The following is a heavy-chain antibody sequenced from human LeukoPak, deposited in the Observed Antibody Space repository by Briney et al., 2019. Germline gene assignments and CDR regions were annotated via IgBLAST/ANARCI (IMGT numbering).Heavy chain of an antibody. CDR3: ARDFGYSYGSFDY. Sequence: ASVKVSCKASGDTFSSYAISWVRQAPGQGLEWRGGIIPIFGTANYAQKFQGRVTITADESTSTAYMELSSLRSEDTAVYYCARDFGYSYGSFDYWGQGTLVTVSS. D-gene: IGHD5-18*01. CDR2: IIPIFGTA. V-gene: IGHV1-69*13. J-gene: IGHJ4*02. CDR1: GDTFSSYA.